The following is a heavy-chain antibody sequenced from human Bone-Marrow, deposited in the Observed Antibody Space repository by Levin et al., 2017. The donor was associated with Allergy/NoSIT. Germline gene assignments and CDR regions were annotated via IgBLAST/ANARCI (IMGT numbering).Heavy chain of an antibody. V-gene: IGHV4-59*08. D-gene: IGHD2-15*01. Sequence: ESLKISCTVSGGSISTYYWSWIRRPPGKGLEWIGYISYSGSTHYKPSLSGRVTISLDTSKNPVSLELTSVTAADTAVYYCARRHRYCSGNSCFLMDVWGQGTTVTVSS. CDR3: ARRHRYCSGNSCFLMDV. J-gene: IGHJ6*02. CDR1: GGSISTYY. CDR2: ISYSGST.